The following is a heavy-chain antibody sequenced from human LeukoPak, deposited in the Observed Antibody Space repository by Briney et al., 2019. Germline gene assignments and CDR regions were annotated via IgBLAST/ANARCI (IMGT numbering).Heavy chain of an antibody. V-gene: IGHV3-23*01. CDR3: AKSLRGTRSYYYYMDV. Sequence: GGSLRLSCAASGFTFSGYAMSWVRQAPGKGLEWVSTMSTNGVATYYADSVKGRFTISRDNSKNTLYLQMNSLRADDTAVYYCAKSLRGTRSYYYYMDVWGKGTTVTVSS. D-gene: IGHD3-16*01. J-gene: IGHJ6*03. CDR2: MSTNGVAT. CDR1: GFTFSGYA.